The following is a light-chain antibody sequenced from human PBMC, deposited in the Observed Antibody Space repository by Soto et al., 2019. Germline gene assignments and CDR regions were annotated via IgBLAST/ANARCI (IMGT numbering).Light chain of an antibody. CDR1: SSDVGGYNY. CDR2: EVS. CDR3: CSYTSSGTLYV. Sequence: QSVLTQAPSVSAAPGQNVTISCTGTSSDVGGYNYVSWYQQHPGKAPKSLLYEVSNRPSGVSHRFSGSKSGNTASLTISGLQAEDEADYYCCSYTSSGTLYVFGTGTKVTVL. J-gene: IGLJ1*01. V-gene: IGLV2-14*01.